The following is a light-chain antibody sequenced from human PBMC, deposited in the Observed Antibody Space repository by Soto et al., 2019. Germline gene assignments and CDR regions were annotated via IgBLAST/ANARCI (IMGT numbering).Light chain of an antibody. CDR3: ATWDGSLNGRV. Sequence: QSVLTQPPSASGTPGQRVTISCSGSSSNIGRDTVNWYRQLPGTAPKLLIYSNNQRPSGVPDRFSGSKSGTSASLAISGLQSDDEADYYCATWDGSLNGRVFGGGTKLTVL. CDR2: SNN. V-gene: IGLV1-44*01. J-gene: IGLJ3*02. CDR1: SSNIGRDT.